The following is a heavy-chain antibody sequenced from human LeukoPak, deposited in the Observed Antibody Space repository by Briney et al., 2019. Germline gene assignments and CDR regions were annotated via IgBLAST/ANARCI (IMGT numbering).Heavy chain of an antibody. Sequence: GGSLRLSCAASGFTFSSYWMHGVRQAPGMGLVWVSRISGDGSTTSYADSVKGRFTISRDNAKNTLYLQMNSLRAEDTAVYYCARLDILTGNYYYFNFWGQGTLVTVSS. V-gene: IGHV3-74*01. CDR3: ARLDILTGNYYYFNF. J-gene: IGHJ4*02. CDR1: GFTFSSYW. D-gene: IGHD3-9*01. CDR2: ISGDGSTT.